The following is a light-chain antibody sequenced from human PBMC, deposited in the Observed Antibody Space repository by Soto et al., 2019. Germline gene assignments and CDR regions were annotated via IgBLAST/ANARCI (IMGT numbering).Light chain of an antibody. CDR2: FAS. V-gene: IGKV1-39*01. CDR3: LQTDSVPYT. Sequence: DIPMTQSPSSLSASVGDTVTLSCRASQSINSYLNWYQLQPGRAPKLLIYFASSLQGGVSSRFSVAGSETDSTLTITGLQPEDFPSYFCLQTDSVPYTFGQGT. J-gene: IGKJ2*01. CDR1: QSINSY.